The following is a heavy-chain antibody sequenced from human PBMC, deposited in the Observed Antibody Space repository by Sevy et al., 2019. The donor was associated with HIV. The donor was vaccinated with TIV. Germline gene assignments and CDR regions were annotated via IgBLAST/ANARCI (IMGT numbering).Heavy chain of an antibody. J-gene: IGHJ1*01. CDR3: TTGGSLFQH. CDR2: IKSKSDGGTT. D-gene: IGHD3-16*01. Sequence: GGSLRLSCAASGFTFNNVWMSWVRQAPGKGLEWVAHIKSKSDGGTTDYAAPVRGRFTISRDDSKDTLYLQMNSLKTVDTAVYYCTTGGSLFQHWGQGTLVTVSS. V-gene: IGHV3-15*01. CDR1: GFTFNNVW.